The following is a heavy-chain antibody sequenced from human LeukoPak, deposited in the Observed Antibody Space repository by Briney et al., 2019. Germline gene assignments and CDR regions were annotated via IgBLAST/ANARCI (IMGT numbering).Heavy chain of an antibody. CDR1: GFTFSSYW. CDR2: IKQDGSEK. D-gene: IGHD3-3*01. Sequence: PGGSLRLSCAASGFTFSSYWMSWVRQAPGKGLEWVANIKQDGSEKYYVDSVKGRFTISRDNAKNSLYLQMNSLRAEDTAVYYCARGSRITIFGVVAFDIWGQGTMVTVSS. J-gene: IGHJ3*02. V-gene: IGHV3-7*01. CDR3: ARGSRITIFGVVAFDI.